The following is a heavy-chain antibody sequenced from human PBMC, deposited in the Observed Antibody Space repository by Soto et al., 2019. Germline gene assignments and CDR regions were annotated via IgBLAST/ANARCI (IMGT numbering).Heavy chain of an antibody. Sequence: GESLKSSGKGSGYSFTSYWISWVRQMPGKGLEWMGRIDPSDSYTNYSPSFQGHVTISADKSISTAYLQWSSLKASDTAMYYCASDILTGYYNVVHGMDVWGQGTTVTVSS. CDR3: ASDILTGYYNVVHGMDV. V-gene: IGHV5-10-1*01. CDR2: IDPSDSYT. D-gene: IGHD3-9*01. CDR1: GYSFTSYW. J-gene: IGHJ6*02.